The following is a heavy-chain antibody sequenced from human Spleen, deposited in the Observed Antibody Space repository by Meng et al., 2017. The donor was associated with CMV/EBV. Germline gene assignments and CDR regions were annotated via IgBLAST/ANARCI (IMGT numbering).Heavy chain of an antibody. D-gene: IGHD2-2*01. Sequence: ASVKVSCKASGYTFTDYFMHWVRQAPGYGLEWMGWINPNSGGTNFAQKFQGRVTMTRDTSISTAYMELSRLRSDDTAVYYCARDLGYCSSTRCNWFDPWGQGALVTVSS. CDR3: ARDLGYCSSTRCNWFDP. V-gene: IGHV1-2*02. CDR2: INPNSGGT. J-gene: IGHJ5*02. CDR1: GYTFTDYF.